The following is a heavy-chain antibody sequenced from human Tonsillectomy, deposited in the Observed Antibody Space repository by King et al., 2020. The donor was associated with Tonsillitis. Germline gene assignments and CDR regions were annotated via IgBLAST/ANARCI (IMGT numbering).Heavy chain of an antibody. Sequence: VQLVESGGGLVQPGGSLRLSCAASGFTFSSYWMHWVRQAPGKGLVWVSRINSDGSSTSYADSVKGRFTISRDNAKNTLYLQMNSLRVEDTAVYYCARGGDGYNYYFDYWGQGTLVTVSS. D-gene: IGHD5-24*01. J-gene: IGHJ4*02. CDR2: INSDGSST. CDR3: ARGGDGYNYYFDY. CDR1: GFTFSSYW. V-gene: IGHV3-74*02.